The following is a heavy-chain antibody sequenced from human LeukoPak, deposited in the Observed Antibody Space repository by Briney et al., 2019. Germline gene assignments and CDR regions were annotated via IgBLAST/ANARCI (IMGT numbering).Heavy chain of an antibody. Sequence: ASVKVSCKASGYTFTGYYMHWVRQAPGQGLEWVGWINPNSGGTNYAQKFQGRVTMTRDTSISTAYMELSSLRSDDTAVYYCARDDGIGGPFDYWGQGTLVTVSS. J-gene: IGHJ4*02. D-gene: IGHD4-23*01. CDR3: ARDDGIGGPFDY. V-gene: IGHV1-2*02. CDR1: GYTFTGYY. CDR2: INPNSGGT.